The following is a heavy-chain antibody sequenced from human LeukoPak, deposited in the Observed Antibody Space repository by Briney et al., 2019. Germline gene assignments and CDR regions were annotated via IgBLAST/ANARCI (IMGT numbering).Heavy chain of an antibody. CDR2: INWNGGST. CDR1: GFTFYDYG. V-gene: IGHV3-20*04. Sequence: GALRLSCAASGFTFYDYGMSWVRQAPGKGLEWVSGINWNGGSTGYADSVKGRFTISRDNAKNSLYLQMNSLRAEDTALYYCARARILFDLDYWGQGTLVTVSS. CDR3: ARARILFDLDY. D-gene: IGHD2-15*01. J-gene: IGHJ4*02.